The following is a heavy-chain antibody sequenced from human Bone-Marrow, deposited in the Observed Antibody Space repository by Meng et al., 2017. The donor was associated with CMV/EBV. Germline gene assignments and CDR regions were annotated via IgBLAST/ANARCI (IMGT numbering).Heavy chain of an antibody. V-gene: IGHV3-30*02. D-gene: IGHD3-22*01. CDR3: AKDDDSAGYYFAYY. J-gene: IGHJ4*02. CDR1: GFTFSRYG. CDR2: VRNDGSKK. Sequence: GESLKISCVESGFTFSRYGMHWVRQAPGKGLEWVAFVRNDGSKKYYADSVKGRFTISRDNSKNTLYLQMNSLRTEDTAVYYCAKDDDSAGYYFAYYWGQGTRVTVYS.